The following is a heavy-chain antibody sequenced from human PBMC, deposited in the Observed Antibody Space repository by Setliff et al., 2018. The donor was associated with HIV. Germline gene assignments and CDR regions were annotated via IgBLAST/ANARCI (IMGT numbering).Heavy chain of an antibody. Sequence: GGSLRLSCAASGFIFNNYDMNWVRQAPGKGLEWVSVISADGLTTFYADSVKGRFTISRDNVKNSLYLQMNSLRAEDTAVYYCAKDGVAAAGTGGYYYMDVWGKGTTVTVSS. V-gene: IGHV3-48*03. CDR2: ISADGLTT. D-gene: IGHD6-13*01. CDR3: AKDGVAAAGTGGYYYMDV. J-gene: IGHJ6*03. CDR1: GFIFNNYD.